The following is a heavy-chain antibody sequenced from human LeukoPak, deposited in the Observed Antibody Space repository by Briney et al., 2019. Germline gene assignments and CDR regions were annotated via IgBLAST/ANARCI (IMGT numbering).Heavy chain of an antibody. CDR3: ARDRVESSGYYYYYGIDV. J-gene: IGHJ6*02. CDR2: IYTSGST. D-gene: IGHD3-22*01. V-gene: IGHV4-59*10. CDR1: GGSFSGYY. Sequence: SETQSLTCAVYGGSFSGYYWSWIRQPPGKGLEWIGRIYTSGSTTYNPSLKSRVTMSLDTSKNQFSLKLSSVTAADTAVYYCARDRVESSGYYYYYGIDVWGQGTTVTVSS.